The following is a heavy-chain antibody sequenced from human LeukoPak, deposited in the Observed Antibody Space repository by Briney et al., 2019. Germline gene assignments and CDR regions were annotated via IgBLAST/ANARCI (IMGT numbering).Heavy chain of an antibody. CDR2: INPNRGGT. CDR1: GYTFTGYY. V-gene: IGHV1-2*02. Sequence: ASVRVSCKASGYTFTGYYIHWVRQAPGQGLEYMGWINPNRGGTKYAQKFQGRVTMTRDTSISTVYMELSRLGSDDTAVYYCARDLYQWLPSTRPRDYYYYMDVWAEGTTVTVSS. CDR3: ARDLYQWLPSTRPRDYYYYMDV. D-gene: IGHD6-19*01. J-gene: IGHJ6*03.